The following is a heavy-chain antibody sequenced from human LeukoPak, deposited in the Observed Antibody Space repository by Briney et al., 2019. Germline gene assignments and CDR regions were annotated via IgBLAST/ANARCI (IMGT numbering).Heavy chain of an antibody. CDR2: ISSSGSTI. D-gene: IGHD3-22*01. J-gene: IGHJ4*02. CDR1: GFTFSSYE. Sequence: GGSLRLSCAASGFTFSSYEMNWVRQAPGKGLEWVSYISSSGSTIYYADAVKGRFTISRDNAKNSLYLQMNSLSAEDTAVYYCARDPFNYYDSSGYYQDYFDYWGQGTLVTVSS. V-gene: IGHV3-48*03. CDR3: ARDPFNYYDSSGYYQDYFDY.